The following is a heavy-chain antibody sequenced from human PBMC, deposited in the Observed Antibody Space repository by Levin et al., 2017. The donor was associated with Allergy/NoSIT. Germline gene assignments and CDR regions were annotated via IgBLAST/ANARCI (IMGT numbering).Heavy chain of an antibody. J-gene: IGHJ4*02. V-gene: IGHV3-20*04. CDR1: GFTFDDHG. CDR3: ARVGYGSGSYYFDC. D-gene: IGHD3-10*01. Sequence: ETLSLTCAASGFTFDDHGMSWVRQAPGKGLEWVSGINWNGGSTGYADPVKGRFTISRDNAKNSLYLQMNSLRAEDTALYYCARVGYGSGSYYFDCWGQGTLVTVSS. CDR2: INWNGGST.